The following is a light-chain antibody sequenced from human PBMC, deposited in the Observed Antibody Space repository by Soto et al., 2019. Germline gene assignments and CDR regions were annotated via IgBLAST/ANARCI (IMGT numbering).Light chain of an antibody. CDR3: QQSYNTLT. CDR2: DAS. Sequence: DIQMTQSPSTLSASVGDRVTITCRASQSISSWLAWYQQKPGKAPKLLIYDASSLESGVPSRFSGSGSGTEFTLTISSLQPDDFATYYCQQSYNTLTFGGGTKVEIK. CDR1: QSISSW. J-gene: IGKJ4*01. V-gene: IGKV1-5*01.